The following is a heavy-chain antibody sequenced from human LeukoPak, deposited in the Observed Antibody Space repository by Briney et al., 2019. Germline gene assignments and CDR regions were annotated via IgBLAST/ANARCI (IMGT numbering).Heavy chain of an antibody. CDR2: ISAYNGKT. J-gene: IGHJ4*02. CDR3: ARGSGYDWRGSLDY. V-gene: IGHV1-18*04. Sequence: ASVKVSCKASGYTFTSYGISWVRQAPGQGLERMGWISAYNGKTNYAQKLQGRVTMTTDTSTSTAYMELRSLRSDDTAVYYCARGSGYDWRGSLDYWGQGTLVTVSS. D-gene: IGHD5-12*01. CDR1: GYTFTSYG.